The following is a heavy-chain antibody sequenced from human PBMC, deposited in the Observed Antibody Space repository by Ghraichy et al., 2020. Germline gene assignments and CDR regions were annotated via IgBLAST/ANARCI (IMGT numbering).Heavy chain of an antibody. Sequence: GGSLRLSCAASRLTFSGYSMDWVRQAPGKGLEWVAVISYDGSNKYYADSGKGRFTISRDNSKNTLYLQMNSLRAEDTAVYYCARDIKSSSWSYYYYAMDVWGQGTTVTVSS. V-gene: IGHV3-30-3*01. CDR1: RLTFSGYS. D-gene: IGHD6-13*01. CDR2: ISYDGSNK. J-gene: IGHJ6*02. CDR3: ARDIKSSSWSYYYYAMDV.